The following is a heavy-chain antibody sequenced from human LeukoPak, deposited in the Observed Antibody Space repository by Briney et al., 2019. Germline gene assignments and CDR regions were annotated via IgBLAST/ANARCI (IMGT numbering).Heavy chain of an antibody. CDR3: ARSLNIQLWFYYFDY. CDR1: GGSFSGYY. CDR2: TNHSGST. V-gene: IGHV4-34*01. J-gene: IGHJ4*02. D-gene: IGHD5-18*01. Sequence: SETLSLTCAVYGGSFSGYYWSWIRQPPGKGLEWIGETNHSGSTNYNPSLKSRVTISVDTSKNQFSLKLSSVTAADTAVYYCARSLNIQLWFYYFDYWGQGTLVTVSS.